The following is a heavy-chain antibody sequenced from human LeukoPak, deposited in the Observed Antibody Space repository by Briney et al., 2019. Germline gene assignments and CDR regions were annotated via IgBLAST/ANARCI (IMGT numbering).Heavy chain of an antibody. V-gene: IGHV3-30*02. CDR1: GFTFSTYG. CDR2: IQNDGSNE. CDR3: ALGGLQLWLWGFDY. Sequence: PWGSLRLSCAASGFTFSTYGIHWVRQAPGKGLEWVAFIQNDGSNEYYADSVKGRFTISRDNSKNTLYLQMNSLRAADTAVYYCALGGLQLWLWGFDYWGQGTLVTVSS. J-gene: IGHJ4*02. D-gene: IGHD5-18*01.